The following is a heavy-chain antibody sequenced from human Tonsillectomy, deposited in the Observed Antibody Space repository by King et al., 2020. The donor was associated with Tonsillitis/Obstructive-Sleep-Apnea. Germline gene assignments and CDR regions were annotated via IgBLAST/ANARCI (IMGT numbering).Heavy chain of an antibody. CDR1: GGSFSGYY. J-gene: IGHJ2*01. V-gene: IGHV4-34*01. CDR2: INHSGST. D-gene: IGHD4-17*01. Sequence: VQLPQWGAGLLKPSETLSLTCAVYGGSFSGYYWSWIRQPPGKGLEWIGEINHSGSTNYNPSLKSRVTISVDTSKNQFSLKLSSATAADTAVYYCASVAGDGDYVHWYFDLWGRGTLVTVSS. CDR3: ASVAGDGDYVHWYFDL.